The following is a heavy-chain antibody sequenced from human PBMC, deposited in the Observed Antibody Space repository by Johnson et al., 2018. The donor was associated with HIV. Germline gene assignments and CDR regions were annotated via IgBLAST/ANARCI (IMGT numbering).Heavy chain of an antibody. D-gene: IGHD6-19*01. Sequence: QVQLVESGGGVVQPGRSLRLSCAASGFTFSSYGMHWVRQAPGKGLEWVAVISYDGSNKYYADSVKGRFTISRDNSKNTLYLQMNSLRAEDTAVYYCAKVNRMEQWLAGGGAFDSWGQGTMVTVSS. CDR3: AKVNRMEQWLAGGGAFDS. CDR1: GFTFSSYG. J-gene: IGHJ3*02. V-gene: IGHV3-30*18. CDR2: ISYDGSNK.